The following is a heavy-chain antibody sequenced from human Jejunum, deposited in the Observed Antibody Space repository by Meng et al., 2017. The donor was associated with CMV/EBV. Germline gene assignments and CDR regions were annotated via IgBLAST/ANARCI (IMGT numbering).Heavy chain of an antibody. Sequence: VSFYWSWVRQRPGKGLEWMGYIFATGETYYNPSLEGRLDMSVDTFKNQFSLKLTSVTAADTAVYYCARLRDEMSCGGDTCYYFDYWGRGTLVTVSS. V-gene: IGHV4-31*02. CDR1: VSFY. D-gene: IGHD2-21*02. J-gene: IGHJ4*02. CDR2: IFATGET. CDR3: ARLRDEMSCGGDTCYYFDY.